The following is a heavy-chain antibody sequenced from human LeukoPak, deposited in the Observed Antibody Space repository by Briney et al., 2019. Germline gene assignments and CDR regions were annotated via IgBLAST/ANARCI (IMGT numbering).Heavy chain of an antibody. V-gene: IGHV3-21*01. J-gene: IGHJ4*02. CDR3: ARDGGGYDSSGYYSLWGGYYFDY. CDR2: ISSSSSYI. Sequence: GGSLRLSCAASGFPFSSYSMNWVRQAPGKGLEWVSSISSSSSYIYYADSVKGRFTISRDNAKNSLYLQMNSLRAEDTAVYYCARDGGGYDSSGYYSLWGGYYFDYWGQGTLVTVSS. D-gene: IGHD3-22*01. CDR1: GFPFSSYS.